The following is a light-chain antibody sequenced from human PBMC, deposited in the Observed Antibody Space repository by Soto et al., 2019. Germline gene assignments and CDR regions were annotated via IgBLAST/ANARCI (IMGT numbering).Light chain of an antibody. V-gene: IGKV1-5*01. CDR3: QQYDNLPLT. CDR1: QSIDSS. Sequence: DIQMTQSPSTLSASVGDRVTITCRASQSIDSSLAWYQQKPRKGPKLLIYDASTLESGVPSRFSGSGLGTEFALTISSLQPDDFATFYCQQYDNLPLTFGGGTKVEIK. J-gene: IGKJ4*01. CDR2: DAS.